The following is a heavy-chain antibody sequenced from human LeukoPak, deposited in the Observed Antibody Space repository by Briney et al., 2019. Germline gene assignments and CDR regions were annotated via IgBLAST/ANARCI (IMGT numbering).Heavy chain of an antibody. CDR3: AREWADGCSGGSCYTFGY. CDR2: ISAYNGNT. CDR1: GYTFTSYG. Sequence: ASVKVSCKASGYTFTSYGISLVRQAPGQGLEWMGWISAYNGNTNYAQKLQGRVTMTTDTSTSTAYMELRSLRSDDTAVYYCAREWADGCSGGSCYTFGYWGQGTLVTVSS. D-gene: IGHD2-15*01. V-gene: IGHV1-18*01. J-gene: IGHJ4*02.